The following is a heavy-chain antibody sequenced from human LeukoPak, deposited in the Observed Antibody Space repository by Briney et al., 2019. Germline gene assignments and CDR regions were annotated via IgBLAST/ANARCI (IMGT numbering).Heavy chain of an antibody. J-gene: IGHJ4*02. CDR1: GGSISSYY. D-gene: IGHD3-22*01. CDR3: AGGYDSSGYYRRPFDY. V-gene: IGHV4-59*01. CDR2: IYYSGST. Sequence: SETLSLTCTVSGGSISSYYWSGIRQPPGKGLEWIGYIYYSGSTNYNPSLKSRVTISVDTSKNQFSLKLSSVTAADTAVYYCAGGYDSSGYYRRPFDYWGQGTLVTVSS.